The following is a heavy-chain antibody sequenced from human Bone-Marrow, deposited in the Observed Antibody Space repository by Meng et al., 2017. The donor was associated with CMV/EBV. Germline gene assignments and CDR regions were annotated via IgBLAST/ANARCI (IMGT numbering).Heavy chain of an antibody. V-gene: IGHV3-33*06. CDR2: IWYDGSNK. J-gene: IGHJ6*02. Sequence: GESLKISCAASGFTFSSYGMHWVRQAPGKGLEWVAVIWYDGSNKYYADSVKGRFTISRDNSKNTLYLQMNSLRAEDTAVYYCAKDASCSSTSCSYYYYYGMYVWGQGTTVTVSS. CDR3: AKDASCSSTSCSYYYYYGMYV. CDR1: GFTFSSYG. D-gene: IGHD2-2*01.